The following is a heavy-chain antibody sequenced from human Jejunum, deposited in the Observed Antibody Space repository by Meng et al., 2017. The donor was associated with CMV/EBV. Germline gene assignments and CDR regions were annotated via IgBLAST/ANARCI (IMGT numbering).Heavy chain of an antibody. CDR1: FSYYG. J-gene: IGHJ3*01. CDR3: VHDEGGAYSGTYDYAFDF. D-gene: IGHD1-26*01. V-gene: IGHV3-30*18. CDR2: ISYNGNNK. Sequence: FSYYGMNWVRQAPGKGLGWVAVISYNGNNKYYADSVKGLFTISRDNSKNTLYLQMNSLRAEDTAVYYCVHDEGGAYSGTYDYAFDFWGQGTMVTVSS.